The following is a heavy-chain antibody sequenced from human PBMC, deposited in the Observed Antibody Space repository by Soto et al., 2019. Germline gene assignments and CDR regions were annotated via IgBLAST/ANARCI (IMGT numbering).Heavy chain of an antibody. Sequence: PSETLSLTCSIYSGSFSGYYWSWIRQPPGKGLEWIGEISQSGNTNYSPSLKSRVSISIDTSKKQFSLNLASVSAADTAVYYCARATKVSGSSQTSPDFWGQGTPVTVSS. D-gene: IGHD6-6*01. CDR2: ISQSGNT. V-gene: IGHV4-34*01. J-gene: IGHJ4*02. CDR1: SGSFSGYY. CDR3: ARATKVSGSSQTSPDF.